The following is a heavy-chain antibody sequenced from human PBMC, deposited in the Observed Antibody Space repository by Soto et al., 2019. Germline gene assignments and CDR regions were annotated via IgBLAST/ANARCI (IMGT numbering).Heavy chain of an antibody. Sequence: PSETLSLTCTVSGDSVSTNSYSWGWIRQSPGKGLEWIGTIYSSENTYNNPSLKSRVTISADTSMNQFSLALTSVTAADTAMYYCARGTTTEKVDSWGQGILVTVSS. CDR1: GDSVSTNSYS. CDR3: ARGTTTEKVDS. D-gene: IGHD1-1*01. V-gene: IGHV4-39*07. J-gene: IGHJ4*02. CDR2: IYSSENT.